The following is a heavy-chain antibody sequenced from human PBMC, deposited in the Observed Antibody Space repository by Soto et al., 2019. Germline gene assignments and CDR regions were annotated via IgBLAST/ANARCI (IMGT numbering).Heavy chain of an antibody. CDR1: GFTFSSYS. V-gene: IGHV3-48*01. D-gene: IGHD3-10*01. CDR2: ISSSSSTI. J-gene: IGHJ4*02. CDR3: AREDDMVRGVFDY. Sequence: GSLRLSCAASGFTFSSYSMNWVRQAPGKGLEWVSYISSSSSTIYYADSVKGRFTISRDNAKNSLYLQMNSLRAEDTAVYYCAREDDMVRGVFDYWGQGTLVTVSS.